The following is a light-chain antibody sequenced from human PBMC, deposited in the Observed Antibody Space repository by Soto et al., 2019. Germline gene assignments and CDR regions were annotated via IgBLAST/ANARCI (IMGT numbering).Light chain of an antibody. CDR2: GNS. CDR3: QSYDSSLSYV. V-gene: IGLV1-40*01. Sequence: QSVLTQAPSVSGAPGQRVTISCTGSRTNIGAGYDVHWYQQLPGTAPKLLIYGNSNRPSGVPDRFSGSKSGTSASLAITGLQAEDEADYYCQSYDSSLSYVFGTGTKVTVL. CDR1: RTNIGAGYD. J-gene: IGLJ1*01.